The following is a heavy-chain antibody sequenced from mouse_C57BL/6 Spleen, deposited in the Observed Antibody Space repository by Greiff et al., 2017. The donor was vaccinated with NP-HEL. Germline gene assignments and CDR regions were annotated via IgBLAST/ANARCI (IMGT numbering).Heavy chain of an antibody. D-gene: IGHD2-5*01. CDR1: GYSITSCYY. CDR2: IRYDGSN. CDR3: ARDPAYYSNPYYYAMDY. V-gene: IGHV3-6*01. J-gene: IGHJ4*01. Sequence: EVQLQESGPGLVKPSPSLSLTCSVTGYSITSCYYCYLIRQSPGNILECMGYIRYDGSNNYNPSLKNRISITRDTSKNQFFLKLNSVTTEDTATYYCARDPAYYSNPYYYAMDYWGQGTSVTVSS.